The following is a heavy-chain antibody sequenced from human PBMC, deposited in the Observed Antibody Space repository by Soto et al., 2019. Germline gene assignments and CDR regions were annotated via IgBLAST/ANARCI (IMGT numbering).Heavy chain of an antibody. CDR1: RFTFSSYW. CDR2: INSDGSTI. J-gene: IGHJ2*01. CDR3: ARVGTGNWYFDL. D-gene: IGHD1-1*01. V-gene: IGHV3-74*01. Sequence: EVQLVEAGGGLVQPGGSLRLSCEASRFTFSSYWMHWVRQAPGKGLVWVSRINSDGSTITYADVVEGRFTISRDNAKNTLYLQMNSLRAEDTAVYYCARVGTGNWYFDLWGRGTLVTGSS.